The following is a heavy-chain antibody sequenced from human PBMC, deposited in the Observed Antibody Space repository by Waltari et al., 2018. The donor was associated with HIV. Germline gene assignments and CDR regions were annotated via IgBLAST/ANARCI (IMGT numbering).Heavy chain of an antibody. CDR1: GFTFRTYP. Sequence: EVQLLESGGGLVQAGGSLRLSCAASGFTFRTYPMSWIRQAPGKGPELVSGISGSGVTEYYADSVRGRFTISRDDSRNTLDLQMTNLRAEDTAMYYCAKTGYDSGWTFDSWGQGTLVTVSS. CDR2: ISGSGVTE. V-gene: IGHV3-23*01. D-gene: IGHD6-19*01. CDR3: AKTGYDSGWTFDS. J-gene: IGHJ5*01.